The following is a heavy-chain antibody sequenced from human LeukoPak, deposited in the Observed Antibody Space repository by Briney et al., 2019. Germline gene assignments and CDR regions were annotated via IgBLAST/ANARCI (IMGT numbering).Heavy chain of an antibody. V-gene: IGHV3-53*01. CDR2: IYSGGST. D-gene: IGHD3-22*01. J-gene: IGHJ4*02. Sequence: PGGSLRLSCAASGFTVSSNYMNWVRQAPGKGLEWVSVIYSGGSTYYADSVKGRFTISRDNSKNTLYLQMNSLRAEDTAVYYCAKGGLYYYDSSGYSDYWGQGTLVTVSS. CDR1: GFTVSSNY. CDR3: AKGGLYYYDSSGYSDY.